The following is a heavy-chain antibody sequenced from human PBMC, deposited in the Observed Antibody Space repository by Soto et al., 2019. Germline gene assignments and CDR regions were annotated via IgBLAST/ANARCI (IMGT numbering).Heavy chain of an antibody. D-gene: IGHD6-13*01. CDR2: INHSGST. CDR3: ARERIAAAGTGGYFDY. CDR1: GGSFSGYY. V-gene: IGHV4-34*01. Sequence: SETLSLTXAVYGGSFSGYYWSWIRQPPGKGLEWIGEINHSGSTNYNPSLKSRATISVDTSKNQFSLKLSSVTAADTAVYYCARERIAAAGTGGYFDYWGQGTLVTVSS. J-gene: IGHJ4*02.